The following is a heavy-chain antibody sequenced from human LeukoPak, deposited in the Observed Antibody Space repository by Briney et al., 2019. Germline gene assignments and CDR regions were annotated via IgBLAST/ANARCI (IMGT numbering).Heavy chain of an antibody. CDR2: TRDKTNSYTT. CDR1: GFTFSDHY. J-gene: IGHJ4*02. Sequence: PGGSLRLSCAASGFTFSDHYMDWVRQAPGKGLEWVGRTRDKTNSYTTEYAASVKGRFTISRDDSKNSLYLQMDSVKTEDTAVYYCARAMDYWGPGTLVTVSS. CDR3: ARAMDY. V-gene: IGHV3-72*01.